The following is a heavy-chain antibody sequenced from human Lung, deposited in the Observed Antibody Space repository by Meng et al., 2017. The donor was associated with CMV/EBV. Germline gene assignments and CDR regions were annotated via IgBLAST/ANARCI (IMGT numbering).Heavy chain of an antibody. CDR3: ARDLRPSVGGMDV. CDR2: IYTGGIT. CDR1: GFSVNSNF. J-gene: IGHJ6*02. V-gene: IGHV3-53*01. Sequence: GGPLRLXFAPPGFSVNSNFMNWVPQAPGKGLEWVSVIYTGGITYYADSVKGRFTISRDNSKNTVHLQVNNLRPGDTAVYYCARDLRPSVGGMDVWGQGTTVTVSS.